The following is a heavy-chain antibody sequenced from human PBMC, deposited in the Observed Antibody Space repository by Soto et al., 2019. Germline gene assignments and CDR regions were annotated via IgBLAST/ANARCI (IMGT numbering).Heavy chain of an antibody. CDR1: GYSISSGYY. Sequence: SETLSLTCAVSGYSISSGYYWGWIRQPPGKGLEWIGSIYHSGSTYYNPSLKSRVTISVDTSKNQFSLKLSSVTAADTAVYYCARISSSSGFDYWGQGTLVTAPQ. D-gene: IGHD6-6*01. J-gene: IGHJ4*02. CDR2: IYHSGST. CDR3: ARISSSSGFDY. V-gene: IGHV4-38-2*01.